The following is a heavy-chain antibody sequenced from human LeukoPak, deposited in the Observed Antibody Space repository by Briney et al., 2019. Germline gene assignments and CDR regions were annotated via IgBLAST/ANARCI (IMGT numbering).Heavy chain of an antibody. CDR3: ARSRVSGYFDY. Sequence: SETLSLTCTVSGGSISGYYWSWVRQPPGKGLEWIGYIYYIGSTNYNPSLKSRVTISVDTSKNQFSLKLSSVTAADTAVYYCARSRVSGYFDYWGQETLVTVSS. V-gene: IGHV4-59*01. D-gene: IGHD2/OR15-2a*01. CDR2: IYYIGST. CDR1: GGSISGYY. J-gene: IGHJ4*02.